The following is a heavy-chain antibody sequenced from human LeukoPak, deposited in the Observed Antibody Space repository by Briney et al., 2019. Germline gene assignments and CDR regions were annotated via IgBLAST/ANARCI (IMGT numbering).Heavy chain of an antibody. CDR1: GYSISSGYY. V-gene: IGHV4-38-2*02. D-gene: IGHD2-2*01. Sequence: SETLSLTCTVSGYSISSGYYWGWIRQPPGKGLEWIGSIYHSGSTYYNPSLKSRVTISVDTSKNQFSLRLSSVTAADTAVYYCARWGTYASTSNWFDPWGQGTLVTVSS. J-gene: IGHJ5*02. CDR3: ARWGTYASTSNWFDP. CDR2: IYHSGST.